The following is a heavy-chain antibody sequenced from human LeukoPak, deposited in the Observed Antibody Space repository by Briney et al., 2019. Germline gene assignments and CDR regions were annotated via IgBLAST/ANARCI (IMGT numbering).Heavy chain of an antibody. V-gene: IGHV3-7*03. CDR2: IKQDGSQK. CDR1: GFTFSSYW. D-gene: IGHD4-17*01. CDR3: ARDWFDGDYDRFDY. Sequence: PGGSLRLSCAASGFTFSSYWMSWFRQAPGKGLEWVANIKQDGSQKFSVDSVKGRLTISRDNAKNLLYLQMNSLRVEDTAVYYCARDWFDGDYDRFDYWGQGTLVTVSS. J-gene: IGHJ4*02.